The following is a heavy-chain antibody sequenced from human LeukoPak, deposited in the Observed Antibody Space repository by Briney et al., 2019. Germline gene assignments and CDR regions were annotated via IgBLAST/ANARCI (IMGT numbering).Heavy chain of an antibody. CDR3: ARGWEWVSGVSGLGLDFDY. CDR2: INVGNGNT. Sequence: ASVKVSCKASGYTFTSFAMHWLRQAPGQRREWMGWINVGNGNTKYSQKFQGRVTITRDTSASTAYMELSSLRSEDTAVYYCARGWEWVSGVSGLGLDFDYWGQGTLVTVSS. CDR1: GYTFTSFA. D-gene: IGHD1-26*01. V-gene: IGHV1-3*01. J-gene: IGHJ4*02.